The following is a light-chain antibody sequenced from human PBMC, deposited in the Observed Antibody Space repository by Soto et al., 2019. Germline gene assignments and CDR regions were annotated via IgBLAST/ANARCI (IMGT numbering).Light chain of an antibody. J-gene: IGKJ1*01. Sequence: EIVLTMSPATLSLSPGERATLSCRSSQCVSSYIAWYLQKPGQAPRLLIYDASNRATGIPARFSGSGSGTDFPLTIRSLEPEDFAVYYGQQRSNWPPWTFGQGPKVDI. CDR3: QQRSNWPPWT. V-gene: IGKV3-11*01. CDR1: QCVSSY. CDR2: DAS.